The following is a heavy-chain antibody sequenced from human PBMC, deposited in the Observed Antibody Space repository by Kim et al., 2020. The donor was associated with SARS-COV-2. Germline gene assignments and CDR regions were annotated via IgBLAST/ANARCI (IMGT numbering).Heavy chain of an antibody. CDR2: IYDTGST. J-gene: IGHJ2*01. CDR3: ARRIAVAGHWYFDL. V-gene: IGHV4-39*01. Sequence: SETLSLTCTVSSGSISSTGFHWAWIRQSPGKGLEWIGSIYDTGSTYYNPSLKSRVTISVDTSKSQFSLKLSSVTAADTAVYFCARRIAVAGHWYFDLWGR. D-gene: IGHD6-19*01. CDR1: SGSISSTGFH.